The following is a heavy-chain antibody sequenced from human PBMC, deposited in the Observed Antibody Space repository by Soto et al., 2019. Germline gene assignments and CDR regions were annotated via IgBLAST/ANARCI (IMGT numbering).Heavy chain of an antibody. CDR3: ARDLETGTTSQYYYGMDV. J-gene: IGHJ6*02. Sequence: ASETLSLTCAVSGYSISSGYYWGWIRQPPGKGLEWIGSIYHSGSTYYNPSLKSRVTISVDTSKNQFSLKLSSVTAADTAVYYCARDLETGTTSQYYYGMDVWGQGTTVTVSS. D-gene: IGHD1-7*01. CDR2: IYHSGST. V-gene: IGHV4-38-2*02. CDR1: GYSISSGYY.